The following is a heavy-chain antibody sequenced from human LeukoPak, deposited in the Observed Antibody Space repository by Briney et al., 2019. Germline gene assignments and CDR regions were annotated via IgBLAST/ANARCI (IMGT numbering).Heavy chain of an antibody. CDR3: ARADWYSSGWSINWFDP. CDR2: INPNSGGT. V-gene: IGHV1-2*02. CDR1: GYTFTGYY. D-gene: IGHD6-19*01. J-gene: IGHJ5*02. Sequence: GASVKVSCKASGYTFTGYYMHWVRQAPGQGLEWMGWINPNSGGTNYAQKFQGRVTMTRDTSISTAYMELSRLRSDDTAVYYCARADWYSSGWSINWFDPWGQGTLVTDSS.